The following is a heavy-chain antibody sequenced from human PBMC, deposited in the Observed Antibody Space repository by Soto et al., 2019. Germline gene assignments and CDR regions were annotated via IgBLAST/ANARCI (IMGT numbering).Heavy chain of an antibody. D-gene: IGHD2-21*02. CDR2: SSDRRTGNT. Sequence: GGYLNRYCAASGFNFISYTLNWVRRAPGKGLEWVATSSDRRTGNTHYSDSVRGRFTLSRDYSRNILFLQMDSLRADDTALYYCTTWLTAHFDYWGRGTQVTVSS. V-gene: IGHV3-23*01. J-gene: IGHJ4*02. CDR1: GFNFISYT. CDR3: TTWLTAHFDY.